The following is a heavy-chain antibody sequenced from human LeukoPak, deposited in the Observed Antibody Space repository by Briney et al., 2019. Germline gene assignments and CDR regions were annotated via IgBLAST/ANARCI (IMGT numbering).Heavy chain of an antibody. CDR1: GFTFSTYW. Sequence: GGSLRLSCAASGFTFSTYWMHWVRQAPGKGPVWVSRINSDGSSTTYADSVKGRFTISRDNAKSTLYLQLNSLRAEDTAVYYCARSYGMDVWGQGTTVTVSS. CDR3: ARSYGMDV. CDR2: INSDGSST. V-gene: IGHV3-74*01. J-gene: IGHJ6*02.